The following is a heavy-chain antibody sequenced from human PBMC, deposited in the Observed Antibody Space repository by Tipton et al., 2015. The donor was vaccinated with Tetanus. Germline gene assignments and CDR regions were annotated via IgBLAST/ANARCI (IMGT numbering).Heavy chain of an antibody. J-gene: IGHJ2*01. CDR1: GGSISSSNYY. V-gene: IGHV4-61*02. CDR3: ARPHYQYWYFDL. Sequence: TLSLTCTVSGGSISSSNYYWGWIRQPPGKGLEWIGRIYTSGSTNYNPSLRSRVTMSVDTSKNQFSLKLSSVTAADTAVYYCARPHYQYWYFDLWGRGTLVTVSS. D-gene: IGHD2-2*01. CDR2: IYTSGST.